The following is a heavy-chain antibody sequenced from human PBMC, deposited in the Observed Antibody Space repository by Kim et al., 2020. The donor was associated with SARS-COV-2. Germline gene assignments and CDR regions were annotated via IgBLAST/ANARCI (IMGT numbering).Heavy chain of an antibody. CDR3: AKDQRLWFGESPIPPPFDY. CDR1: GFTFRNYA. J-gene: IGHJ4*02. CDR2: ISGAGSST. D-gene: IGHD3-10*01. V-gene: IGHV3-23*01. Sequence: GGSLRLSCEASGFTFRNYAMSWVRQAPGKGLEWVSAISGAGSSTYYADSVKGRFTISRDNSKNTLFLQMHSLRAEDTALYYCAKDQRLWFGESPIPPPFDYWGQAILVTVSS.